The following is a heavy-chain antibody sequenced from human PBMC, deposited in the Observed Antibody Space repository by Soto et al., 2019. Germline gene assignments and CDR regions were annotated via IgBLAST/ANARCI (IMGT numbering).Heavy chain of an antibody. J-gene: IGHJ4*02. CDR2: IIPIFGTA. Sequence: GASVKVSCKASGGTFSSYAISWVRQAPGQGLEWMGGIIPIFGTANYAQKFQGRVTITADKSTSTAYMELSSLRSEDTAVYYCASPYDSSGYYWGQGTLVTVSS. D-gene: IGHD3-22*01. V-gene: IGHV1-69*06. CDR1: GGTFSSYA. CDR3: ASPYDSSGYY.